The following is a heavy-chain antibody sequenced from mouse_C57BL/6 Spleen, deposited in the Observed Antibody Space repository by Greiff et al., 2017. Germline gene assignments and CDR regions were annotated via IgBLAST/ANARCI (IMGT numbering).Heavy chain of an antibody. CDR3: ARAPLYDYDVAWFAY. CDR2: IYPRDGSP. CDR1: GYTFTDHT. V-gene: IGHV1-78*01. D-gene: IGHD2-4*01. Sequence: VQLQQSDAELVKPGASVKISCKVSGYTFTDHTIHWMKQRPEQGLEWIGYIYPRDGSPKYNEKFKGKAPLTADKSSSTAYMQLNSLTSEDSAVYVCARAPLYDYDVAWFAYWGQGTLVTVSA. J-gene: IGHJ3*01.